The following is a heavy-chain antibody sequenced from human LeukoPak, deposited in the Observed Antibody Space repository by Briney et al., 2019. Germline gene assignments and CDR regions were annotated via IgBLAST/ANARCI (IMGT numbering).Heavy chain of an antibody. J-gene: IGHJ3*02. D-gene: IGHD6-6*01. CDR2: IYHSGST. CDR1: GGSISSGGYY. Sequence: SETLSLTCTVSGGSISSGGYYWSWIRQPPGKGLEWIGYIYHSGSTYYNPSLKSRVTISVDRSKNQFSLKLSSVTAADTAVYYCARVYSSSSGKNAFDIWGQGTMVTVSS. V-gene: IGHV4-30-2*01. CDR3: ARVYSSSSGKNAFDI.